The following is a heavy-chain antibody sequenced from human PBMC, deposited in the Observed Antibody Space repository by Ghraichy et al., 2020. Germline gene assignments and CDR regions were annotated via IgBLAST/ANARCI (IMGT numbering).Heavy chain of an antibody. D-gene: IGHD1-26*01. J-gene: IGHJ6*02. CDR2: IYYSGST. CDR1: GGSISSYY. Sequence: SETLSLTCTVSGGSISSYYWSWIRQPPGKGLEWIGYIYYSGSTNYNPSLKSRVTISVDTSKNQFSLKLSSVTAADTAVYYCALSPRRWESSPGGYYYGMDVWGQGTTVTVSS. V-gene: IGHV4-59*01. CDR3: ALSPRRWESSPGGYYYGMDV.